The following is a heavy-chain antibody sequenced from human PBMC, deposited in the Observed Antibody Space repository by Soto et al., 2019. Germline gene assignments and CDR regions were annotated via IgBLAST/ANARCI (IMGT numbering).Heavy chain of an antibody. CDR2: IYPGDSDT. Sequence: GESLKISCKASGYTFTTYWIGWVRQMPGKGLEWMAIIYPGDSDTRYRPSFQGQVTISADKSTSTAYLRFSSLKASDTAMYYWARLEYGDRSYFDCWAQGALVTVAS. CDR3: ARLEYGDRSYFDC. D-gene: IGHD4-17*01. CDR1: GYTFTTYW. V-gene: IGHV5-51*01. J-gene: IGHJ4*02.